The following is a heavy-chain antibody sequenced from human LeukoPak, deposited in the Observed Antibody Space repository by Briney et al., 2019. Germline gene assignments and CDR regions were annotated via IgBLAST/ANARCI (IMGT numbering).Heavy chain of an antibody. V-gene: IGHV3-23*01. CDR3: ARARDGYNSCFDY. CDR2: ISGSGGST. Sequence: QPGGSLRPSCAASGFTFSSYAMSWVRQAPGKGLEWVSAISGSGGSTYYADSVKGRFTISRDNSKNTLYLQMNSLRAEDTAVYYCARARDGYNSCFDYWGQGTLVTVSS. D-gene: IGHD5-24*01. CDR1: GFTFSSYA. J-gene: IGHJ4*02.